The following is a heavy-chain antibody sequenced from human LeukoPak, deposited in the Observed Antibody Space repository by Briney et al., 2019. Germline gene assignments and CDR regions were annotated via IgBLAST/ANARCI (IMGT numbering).Heavy chain of an antibody. CDR3: ARATSYDDSSGNYYVRAFDI. CDR2: ISSSSSSTR. CDR1: GFTFSTYS. D-gene: IGHD3-22*01. J-gene: IGHJ3*02. V-gene: IGHV3-48*02. Sequence: HTGGSLRLSCAASGFTFSTYSMNWVRQAPGKGLEWVSDISSSSSSTRYYADSVKGRFTISRDNAKNSLWLQMNSLRDEDTAVYFCARATSYDDSSGNYYVRAFDIWGQGTMVTVSS.